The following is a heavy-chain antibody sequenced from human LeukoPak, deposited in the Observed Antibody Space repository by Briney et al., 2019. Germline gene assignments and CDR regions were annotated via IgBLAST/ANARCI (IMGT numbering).Heavy chain of an antibody. D-gene: IGHD6-13*01. Sequence: GASVKVSCKASGGTFISYAISWVRQAPGQGLEWMGRIIPILGIANYAQKFQGRVTITADKSTSTAYMELSSLRSEDTAVYYCARGGIAAAGTDWFDPWGQGTLVTVSS. CDR1: GGTFISYA. CDR2: IIPILGIA. CDR3: ARGGIAAAGTDWFDP. J-gene: IGHJ5*02. V-gene: IGHV1-69*04.